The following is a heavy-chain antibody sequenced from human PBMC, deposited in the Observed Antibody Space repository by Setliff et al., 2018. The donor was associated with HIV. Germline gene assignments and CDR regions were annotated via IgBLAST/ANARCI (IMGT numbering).Heavy chain of an antibody. D-gene: IGHD5-12*01. V-gene: IGHV4-59*12. Sequence: PSETLSLTCTVSGGSINSYYWNWIRQSPGKGLEWIGYIGYNGDTSYNPSLNSRFTISRDNAKNSLYLQMNSLRAEDTAVYYCARGIYTGYDHFDYWGQGTLVTVSS. CDR2: IGYNGDT. CDR3: ARGIYTGYDHFDY. CDR1: GGSINSYY. J-gene: IGHJ4*02.